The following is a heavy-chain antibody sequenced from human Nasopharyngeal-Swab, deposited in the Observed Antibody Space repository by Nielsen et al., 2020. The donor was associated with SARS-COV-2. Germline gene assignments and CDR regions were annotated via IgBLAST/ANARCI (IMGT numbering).Heavy chain of an antibody. V-gene: IGHV4-4*02. Sequence: WIRQPPGKGLEWIGEINHSGSTNYNPSLKSRVTISVNKSKNQFSLKLSSVTAADTAVYYCARAQRGTVTIYYYYVMDAWGQGTTVTVSS. CDR3: ARAQRGTVTIYYYYVMDA. D-gene: IGHD4-17*01. J-gene: IGHJ6*02. CDR2: INHSGST.